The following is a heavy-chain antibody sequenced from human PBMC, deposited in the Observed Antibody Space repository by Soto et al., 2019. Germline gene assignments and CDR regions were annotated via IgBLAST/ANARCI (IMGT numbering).Heavy chain of an antibody. J-gene: IGHJ6*02. V-gene: IGHV1-18*01. CDR1: GYTFTNYG. CDR2: INTYHGNT. CDR3: ARSPGYSASWGYFYYGMKI. Sequence: QVQLVQSGAELKKPGASVKVSCKASGYTFTNYGISWVRQAPGQGLEWMGWINTYHGNTKYAQKLQGRVTMTKDTPTSTAYIELTSLGSDDTAVYYCARSPGYSASWGYFYYGMKIWGQGTTVIVSS. D-gene: IGHD6-13*01.